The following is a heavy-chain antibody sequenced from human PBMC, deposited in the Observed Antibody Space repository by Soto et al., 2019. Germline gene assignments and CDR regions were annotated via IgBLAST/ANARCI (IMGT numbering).Heavy chain of an antibody. Sequence: PGGSLRLSCAASGFTFSNYWMHWVRQAPGKGLVWVARVDNGGGSTIYADSVKGRFTISRDNSKNTLYLQMNSLRAEDTAVYYCARGAGITGTTDYFDYWGQGTLVTVSS. CDR2: VDNGGGST. CDR3: ARGAGITGTTDYFDY. D-gene: IGHD1-20*01. J-gene: IGHJ4*02. CDR1: GFTFSNYW. V-gene: IGHV3-74*01.